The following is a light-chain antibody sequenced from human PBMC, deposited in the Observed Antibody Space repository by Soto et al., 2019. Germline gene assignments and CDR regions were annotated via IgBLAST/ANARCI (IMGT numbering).Light chain of an antibody. CDR2: EVT. Sequence: QSALTQPASVSGSPGQSITISCTGTSSDIGSYNLVSWYQQHPGKAPRLMISEVTKRPSGISNRFSGSKSGNTASLTISGLQAEYEADYYCCSFVHIPTSYVFGTGTKLTVL. J-gene: IGLJ1*01. CDR3: CSFVHIPTSYV. V-gene: IGLV2-23*02. CDR1: SSDIGSYNL.